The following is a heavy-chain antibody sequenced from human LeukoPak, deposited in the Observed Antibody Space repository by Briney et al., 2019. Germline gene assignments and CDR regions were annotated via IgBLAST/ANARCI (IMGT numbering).Heavy chain of an antibody. D-gene: IGHD3-10*01. V-gene: IGHV1-8*01. Sequence: ASVKVSCKASGYTFTNYEINWVRQATGQGLEWMGWMNPNSGNTDYAQKFQGRVTMTKNTSISTTYMELSSLTSEDTAVYYCARGIWGFGEIKIWGQGTMVTVSS. CDR1: GYTFTNYE. CDR2: MNPNSGNT. CDR3: ARGIWGFGEIKI. J-gene: IGHJ3*02.